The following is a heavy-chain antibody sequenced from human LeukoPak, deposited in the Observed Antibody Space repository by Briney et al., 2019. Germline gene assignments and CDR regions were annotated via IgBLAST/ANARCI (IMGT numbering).Heavy chain of an antibody. Sequence: SETLSLTCAVYGGSFSDYYWSWIRQPPGKGLEWIGEINHSGSTNYNPSLKSRVTISVDTSKNQFSLKLSSVTAADTAVYYCARGPSNDYGDSGSYHYYGMDVWGQGATVTVSS. D-gene: IGHD4-17*01. CDR1: GGSFSDYY. V-gene: IGHV4-34*01. CDR3: ARGPSNDYGDSGSYHYYGMDV. J-gene: IGHJ6*02. CDR2: INHSGST.